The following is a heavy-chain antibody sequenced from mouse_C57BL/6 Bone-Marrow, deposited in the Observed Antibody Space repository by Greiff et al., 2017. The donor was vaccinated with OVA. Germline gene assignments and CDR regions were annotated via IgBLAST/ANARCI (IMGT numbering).Heavy chain of an antibody. J-gene: IGHJ2*02. CDR2: IYPGYGDI. CDR3: ARGAY. Sequence: QVQLQQSGAELVKPGASVKISCKASGYAFSNYWLNWVKQRPGKGLEWIGQIYPGYGDINYNGKFKGKSTLTAYKSSSTAYIQFSSLTSEASAVYFCARGAYWGQGTSLTVSS. CDR1: GYAFSNYW. V-gene: IGHV1-80*01.